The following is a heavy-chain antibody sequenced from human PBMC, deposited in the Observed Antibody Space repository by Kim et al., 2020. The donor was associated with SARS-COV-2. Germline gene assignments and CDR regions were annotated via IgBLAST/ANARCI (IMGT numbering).Heavy chain of an antibody. D-gene: IGHD3-16*01. CDR3: ARDHGGHFDY. CDR2: GST. J-gene: IGHJ4*02. V-gene: IGHV4-31*02. Sequence: GSTCTNPALKGRVTISVETSNNQFSLKLGSVTAADTAVYYCARDHGGHFDYWGQGTLVTVSS.